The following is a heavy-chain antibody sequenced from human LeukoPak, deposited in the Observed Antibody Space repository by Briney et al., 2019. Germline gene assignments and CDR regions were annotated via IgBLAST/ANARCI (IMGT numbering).Heavy chain of an antibody. J-gene: IGHJ4*02. CDR1: GFNFDDYG. Sequence: GGSLRLSCAASGFNFDDYGMSWVRQAPGKGLEWVSGISWNGGTTVYVDSVKGRFTISRDNAKNTLYLQMNSLRAEDTALYYCAKDMLSGVAVPSGGYFDYWGQGTLVTVSS. CDR3: AKDMLSGVAVPSGGYFDY. V-gene: IGHV3-20*04. CDR2: ISWNGGTT. D-gene: IGHD2-15*01.